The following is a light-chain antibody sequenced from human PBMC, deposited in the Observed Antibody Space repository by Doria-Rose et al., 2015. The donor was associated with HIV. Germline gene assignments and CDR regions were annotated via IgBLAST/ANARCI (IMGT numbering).Light chain of an antibody. V-gene: IGKV3-20*01. CDR2: GGS. CDR1: QSFSSTY. J-gene: IGKJ1*01. Sequence: TQSPDSLAVSLGERATFNCRASQSFSSTYLAWYQQKPGQAPSLLIYGGSARATGIPDRFSASGSGTDFTLTINRLEPEDFALYYCHQYGTSWTFGQGTKVEI. CDR3: HQYGTSWT.